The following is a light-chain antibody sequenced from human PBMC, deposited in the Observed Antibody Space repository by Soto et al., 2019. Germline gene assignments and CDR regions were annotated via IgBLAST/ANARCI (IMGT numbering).Light chain of an antibody. J-gene: IGLJ2*01. CDR1: SSNIGAGYD. V-gene: IGLV1-40*01. CDR3: QSYDSSLSAWV. CDR2: GNI. Sequence: QSVLTQPPSVSGAPGQRVTMSCTGSSSNIGAGYDVHWFQQLPGTAPRLLIYGNINRLAGVPARFSGSESGTSASLAITGLQAEDEADYYCQSYDSSLSAWVFGGGTKLTVL.